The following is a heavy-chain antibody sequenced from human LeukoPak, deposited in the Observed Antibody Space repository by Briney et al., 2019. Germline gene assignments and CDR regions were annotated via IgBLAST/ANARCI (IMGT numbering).Heavy chain of an antibody. J-gene: IGHJ4*02. V-gene: IGHV3-23*01. Sequence: GGSLRLSCAASGFMFSNFAMSWVRQSPGKGLEWVSTIYLSGGNTYSADSVKGRFTISRDNAKNSVYLQMNSLRVEDTAIYYCAKDQGQAIVPRRFDSWGQGTLVTVSS. CDR1: GFMFSNFA. CDR3: AKDQGQAIVPRRFDS. D-gene: IGHD1-26*01. CDR2: IYLSGGNT.